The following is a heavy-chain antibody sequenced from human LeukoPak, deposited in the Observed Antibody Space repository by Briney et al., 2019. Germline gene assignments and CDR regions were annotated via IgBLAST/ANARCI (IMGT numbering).Heavy chain of an antibody. CDR1: GFTFSSYA. J-gene: IGHJ4*02. CDR3: AKDRRYCSSTSCYGTYFDY. D-gene: IGHD2-2*01. V-gene: IGHV3-23*01. CDR2: ISGSGGST. Sequence: GGSLRLSCAAPGFTFSSYAMSWVRQAPGKGLEWVSAISGSGGSTYYADSVKGRFTISRDNSKNTLYLQMNSLRAEDTAVYYCAKDRRYCSSTSCYGTYFDYWGQGTLVTVSS.